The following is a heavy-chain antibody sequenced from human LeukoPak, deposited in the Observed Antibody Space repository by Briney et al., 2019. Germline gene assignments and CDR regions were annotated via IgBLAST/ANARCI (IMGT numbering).Heavy chain of an antibody. Sequence: GGSLRLSCAASGFTISSYSMSWDRQAPGEGLEWVSAISGSGGSTYYADSVKGRFTISRDNSKNTLYLQMNSLRAEDTAVYYCAKDGPDDFWTGYDYWGQGTLVTVSS. D-gene: IGHD3-3*01. CDR3: AKDGPDDFWTGYDY. CDR2: ISGSGGST. J-gene: IGHJ4*02. CDR1: GFTISSYS. V-gene: IGHV3-23*01.